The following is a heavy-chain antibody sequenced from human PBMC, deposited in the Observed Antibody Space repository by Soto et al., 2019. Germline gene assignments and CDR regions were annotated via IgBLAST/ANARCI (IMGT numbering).Heavy chain of an antibody. V-gene: IGHV4-31*03. Sequence: PSETLSLTCTVSGGSISSGGYYWSWIRQHPGKGLEWIGYIYYSGSTYYNPSLKSRVTISVDTSKNQFSLKLSSVTAADTAVYYCARDQRGTYYGSGSYYILGYGMDVWGQGTTVTVSS. CDR2: IYYSGST. CDR3: ARDQRGTYYGSGSYYILGYGMDV. J-gene: IGHJ6*02. CDR1: GGSISSGGYY. D-gene: IGHD3-10*01.